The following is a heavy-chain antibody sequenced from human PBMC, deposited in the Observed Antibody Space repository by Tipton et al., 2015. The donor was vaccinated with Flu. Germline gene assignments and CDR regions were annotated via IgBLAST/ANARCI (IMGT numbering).Heavy chain of an antibody. CDR2: IIPILGIA. CDR1: GGTFSSYA. CDR3: ARGGTQWELRPPDY. Sequence: QVQLVQSGAEVKKSGSSVKVSCKASGGTFSSYAFSWVRQAPGQGLEWMGRIIPILGIANYAQKFQGRVTITADKSTSTAYMELSSLRSEDTAVYYCARGGTQWELRPPDYWGQGTLVTVSS. J-gene: IGHJ4*02. V-gene: IGHV1-69*04. D-gene: IGHD1-26*01.